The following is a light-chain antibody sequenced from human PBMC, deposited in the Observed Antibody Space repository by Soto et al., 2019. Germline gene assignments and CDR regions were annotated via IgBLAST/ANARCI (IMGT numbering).Light chain of an antibody. V-gene: IGKV2-28*01. CDR2: MGS. CDR1: QSLLHSNGYNY. CDR3: MQALETPLT. Sequence: DIVMTQSPLSLPVTPGEPASISCRPSQSLLHSNGYNYLDWFLQKPGQSPQLLIYMGSNRASGVPDRFSGSGSGTDFTLKISRVEAEDVGIHYCMQALETPLTFGGGTKVEIK. J-gene: IGKJ4*02.